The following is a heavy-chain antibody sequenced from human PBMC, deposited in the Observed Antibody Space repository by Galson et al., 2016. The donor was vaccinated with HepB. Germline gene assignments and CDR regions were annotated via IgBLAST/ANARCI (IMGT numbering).Heavy chain of an antibody. CDR1: GHTFTIYY. Sequence: SVKVSCKASGHTFTIYYMHWVRQAPGQGLEWMGVINPSGVSTSYAQKLQGRVTMTRDTSTNTVHMALSSLRSEDTAIYYCQSAGVGPAASFDYWGQGTLVTVSS. CDR2: INPSGVST. J-gene: IGHJ4*02. CDR3: QSAGVGPAASFDY. D-gene: IGHD2-2*01. V-gene: IGHV1-46*01.